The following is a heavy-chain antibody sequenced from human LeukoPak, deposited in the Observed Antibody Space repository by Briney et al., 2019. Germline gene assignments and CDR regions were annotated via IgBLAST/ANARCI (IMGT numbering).Heavy chain of an antibody. CDR2: ISGSGGSP. CDR3: AKAVYDSSGSFAF. D-gene: IGHD3-22*01. V-gene: IGHV3-23*01. J-gene: IGHJ4*02. Sequence: PGGSLTLYCAASGFSFSTYAMTWLRRAPGKGLEWVSGISGSGGSPYYADSVKGRFTISRDTSKNTLYLQMNSLRAEDTAVYYCAKAVYDSSGSFAFWGQGTLVTVSS. CDR1: GFSFSTYA.